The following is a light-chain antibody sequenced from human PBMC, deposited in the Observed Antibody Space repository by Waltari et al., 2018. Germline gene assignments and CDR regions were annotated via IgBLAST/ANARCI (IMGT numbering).Light chain of an antibody. Sequence: QSALTQPASVSGSPGQSITIPCTGTTSDVGAYNYLSWYQQHPGKAPSLMIFDVSNRPSGVSNRFSGSKSGNTASLTISGLQAEDEADYYCNSYTSSSTLLFGGGTRLTVL. J-gene: IGLJ2*01. CDR3: NSYTSSSTLL. V-gene: IGLV2-14*03. CDR1: TSDVGAYNY. CDR2: DVS.